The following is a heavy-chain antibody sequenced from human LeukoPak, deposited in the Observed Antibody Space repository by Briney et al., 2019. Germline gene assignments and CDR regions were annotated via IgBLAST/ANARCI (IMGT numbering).Heavy chain of an antibody. Sequence: VASVKVSCMSSGYTCPSHDFNWVRQATGQLLEGMGWMNPNSGNTGYAQKFQGRVTMTRNTSISTAYMELSSLSSEDTAVYYCARQEDFVYWGQGTLVSVSS. CDR1: GYTCPSHD. V-gene: IGHV1-8*01. CDR3: ARQEDFVY. CDR2: MNPNSGNT. J-gene: IGHJ4*02.